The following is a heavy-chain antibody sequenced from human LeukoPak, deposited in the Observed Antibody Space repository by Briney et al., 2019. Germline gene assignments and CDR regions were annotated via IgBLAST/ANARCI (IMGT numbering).Heavy chain of an antibody. CDR2: ISYSGIT. V-gene: IGHV4-39*01. J-gene: IGHJ6*02. CDR1: GVSVTTSGYY. CDR3: ARHNDYASLMDV. D-gene: IGHD2-2*01. Sequence: SETLSLTCTVFGVSVTTSGYYGAWIRQPPGRGLEWIGSISYSGITYYKPSLRGRVTISGDTAKNQFSLKLSSVTAADTAVYYCARHNDYASLMDVWGQGTTVTVPS.